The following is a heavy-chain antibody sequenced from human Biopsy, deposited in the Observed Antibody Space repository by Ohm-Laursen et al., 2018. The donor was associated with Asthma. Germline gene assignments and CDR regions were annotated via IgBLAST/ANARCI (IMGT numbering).Heavy chain of an antibody. D-gene: IGHD6-13*01. CDR3: ARHKHSNSWYKYYFDY. CDR2: VYHSGNT. CDR1: GDSMGGSDYS. Sequence: SETLSLTCNVSGDSMGGSDYSWGWIRQPPGKGLEWIGNVYHSGNTNINPSLQSRVTISVDTSKSQFSLKASAVTAADTAVYFCARHKHSNSWYKYYFDYWGQGTLVTVSS. V-gene: IGHV4-39*01. J-gene: IGHJ4*02.